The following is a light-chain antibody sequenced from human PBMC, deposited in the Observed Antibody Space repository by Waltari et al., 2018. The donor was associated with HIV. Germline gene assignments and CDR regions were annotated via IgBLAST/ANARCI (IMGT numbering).Light chain of an antibody. Sequence: EIVLTQSPGTLSLSSGERATLSCRASQSIRSTSLAWYQQKPGQAHRLLIYAASSRATGIPDRFSGSGSGTDFTLTISRLEPEDFAVYYCQQYGGSPITFGQGTRLEIK. J-gene: IGKJ5*01. V-gene: IGKV3-20*01. CDR1: QSIRSTS. CDR2: AAS. CDR3: QQYGGSPIT.